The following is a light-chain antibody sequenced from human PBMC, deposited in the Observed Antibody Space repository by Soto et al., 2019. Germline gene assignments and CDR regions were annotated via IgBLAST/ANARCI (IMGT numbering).Light chain of an antibody. CDR1: QSISNN. Sequence: EIVMTQSPATLSVSPGERATLSCRASQSISNNLAWYQQKPGQAPSLLIYGASTRATALPARFSGSGSGTECTLSISSLQSEDFAVYYCQQYDSWPLAFGGGTRVEIK. CDR3: QQYDSWPLA. CDR2: GAS. J-gene: IGKJ4*01. V-gene: IGKV3-15*01.